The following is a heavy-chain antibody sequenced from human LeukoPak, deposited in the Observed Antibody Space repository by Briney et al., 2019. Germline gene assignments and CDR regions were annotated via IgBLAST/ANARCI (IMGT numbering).Heavy chain of an antibody. CDR2: ISGSGGST. CDR3: AKANYDFWSGYQG. D-gene: IGHD3-3*01. V-gene: IGHV3-23*01. Sequence: GGSLRLSCAASGFTFSDYYMSWIRQAPGKGLEWVSAISGSGGSTYYADSVKGRFTISRDNSKNTVYLQMNSLRAEDTAVYYCAKANYDFWSGYQGWGQGTLVTVSS. CDR1: GFTFSDYY. J-gene: IGHJ4*02.